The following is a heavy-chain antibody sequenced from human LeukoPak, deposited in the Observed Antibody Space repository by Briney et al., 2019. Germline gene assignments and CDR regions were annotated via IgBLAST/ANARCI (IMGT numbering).Heavy chain of an antibody. J-gene: IGHJ4*02. CDR1: GFTFDDYG. D-gene: IGHD4-11*01. Sequence: GGSLRLSCAASGFTFDDYGMSWVRQAPGKGLEWVSTIRYGADSTYYADSVKGRFTISRDNSKNTLYLQMNSLRADDTAVYYCAKGLTTHDYWGQGTLVTVSS. CDR2: IRYGADST. V-gene: IGHV3-23*01. CDR3: AKGLTTHDY.